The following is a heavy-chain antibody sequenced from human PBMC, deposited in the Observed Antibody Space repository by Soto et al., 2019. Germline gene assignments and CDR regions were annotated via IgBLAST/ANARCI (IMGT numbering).Heavy chain of an antibody. J-gene: IGHJ4*02. Sequence: QVQLVESGGGVVQPGRSLRLSCAASGFTFSSYGMHWVRQAPGKGLEWVAVIINDRSTKYYADSVKGRFTISRDNSKSTLYLQMNSLRAEHTAVYYCAKDRMGAGVRGYFDYWGQGTLVTVSS. CDR1: GFTFSSYG. D-gene: IGHD3-10*01. CDR2: IINDRSTK. V-gene: IGHV3-30*18. CDR3: AKDRMGAGVRGYFDY.